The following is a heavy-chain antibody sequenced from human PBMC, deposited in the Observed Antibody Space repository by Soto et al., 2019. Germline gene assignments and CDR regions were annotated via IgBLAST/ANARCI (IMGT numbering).Heavy chain of an antibody. D-gene: IGHD3-10*01. CDR3: AKDRRRYYYGSGSYLALDY. V-gene: IGHV3-30*18. CDR1: GFTFSSYG. CDR2: ISYDGSNK. J-gene: IGHJ4*02. Sequence: HPGGSLRLSCAASGFTFSSYGMHWVRQAPGKGLEWVAVISYDGSNKYYADSVKGRFTISRDNSKNTLYLQMNSLRAEDTAVYYCAKDRRRYYYGSGSYLALDYWGQGTLVTVSS.